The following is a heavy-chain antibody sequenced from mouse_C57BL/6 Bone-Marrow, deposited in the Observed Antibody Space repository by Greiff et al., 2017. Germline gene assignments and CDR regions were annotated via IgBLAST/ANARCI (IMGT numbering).Heavy chain of an antibody. Sequence: QVQLQQPGAELVKPGASVKVSCKASGYTFTSYWMHWVKPRPGQGLEWIGRIHPSDSDTNYNQKFKGKATLTVDTSSSTAYMQLSSLTSEDSAVYYCAMGYYGSSHDYYAMDDWGKGTSVTVSS. CDR2: IHPSDSDT. CDR3: AMGYYGSSHDYYAMDD. D-gene: IGHD1-1*01. V-gene: IGHV1-74*01. J-gene: IGHJ4*01. CDR1: GYTFTSYW.